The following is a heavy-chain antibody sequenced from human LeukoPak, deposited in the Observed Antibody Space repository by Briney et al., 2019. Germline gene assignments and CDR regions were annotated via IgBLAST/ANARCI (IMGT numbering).Heavy chain of an antibody. CDR3: ARAKPMTTFYFDY. CDR2: IDWDDDK. D-gene: IGHD3-16*01. V-gene: IGHV2-70*11. Sequence: SGPTLVNPTQTLTLTCTFSGFSLSTSGMCVNWIRQPPGKALEWLARIDWDDDKYYSPPLKTRFTISKDTSKNQVVLTMTNMGPVDTATYYCARAKPMTTFYFDYWGQGILVTLSS. J-gene: IGHJ4*02. CDR1: GFSLSTSGMC.